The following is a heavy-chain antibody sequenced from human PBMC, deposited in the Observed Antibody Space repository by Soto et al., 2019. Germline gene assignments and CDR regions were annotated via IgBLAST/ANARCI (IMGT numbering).Heavy chain of an antibody. CDR2: INSGGNT. CDR3: VRENHYYGMDV. V-gene: IGHV3-66*01. CDR1: GFDASVNY. Sequence: EVQLVESGGTLVQPGGSLRLSCAASGFDASVNYMTWVRQAPVKGLEWVSAINSGGNTFYADSVKGRFTISRDNSKNTLYLQMNSLRVEDTAMYYCVRENHYYGMDVWGQGTAVTVSS. J-gene: IGHJ6*02.